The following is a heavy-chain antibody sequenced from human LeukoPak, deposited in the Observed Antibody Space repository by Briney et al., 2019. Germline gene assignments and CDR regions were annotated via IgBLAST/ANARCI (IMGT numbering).Heavy chain of an antibody. CDR1: GYTFTSYY. CDR3: ARGWLAETTVVTPYNY. CDR2: IIPIFGTA. J-gene: IGHJ4*02. V-gene: IGHV1-69*13. D-gene: IGHD4-23*01. Sequence: SVKVSCKASGYTFTSYYMHWVRQAPGQGLEWMGGIIPIFGTANYAQKFQGRVTITAVESMSTAYMELSSLRSEDTAVYYCARGWLAETTVVTPYNYWGQGTLVTVSS.